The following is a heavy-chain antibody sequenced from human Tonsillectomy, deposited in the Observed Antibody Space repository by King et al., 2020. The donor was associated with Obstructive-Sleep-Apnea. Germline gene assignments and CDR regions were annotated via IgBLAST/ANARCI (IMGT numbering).Heavy chain of an antibody. CDR2: IYYSGST. Sequence: QLQESGPGLVKPSETLSLTCTVSGGSISSYYWSWIRQPPGKGLEWIGYIYYSGSTNYNPSLKSRVTISVDTSKNQFSLKLSSVTAADTAVYYCARVDSDSSSWYYFDYWGQGTLVTVSS. J-gene: IGHJ4*02. V-gene: IGHV4-59*01. CDR3: ARVDSDSSSWYYFDY. CDR1: GGSISSYY. D-gene: IGHD6-13*01.